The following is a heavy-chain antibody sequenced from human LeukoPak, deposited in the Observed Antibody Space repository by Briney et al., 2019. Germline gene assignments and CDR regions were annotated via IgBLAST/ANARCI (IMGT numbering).Heavy chain of an antibody. CDR1: GGTFSSYA. CDR3: ARNFITIFGVVGAFDI. J-gene: IGHJ3*02. V-gene: IGHV1-69*05. Sequence: SVKVSCKASGGTFSSYAISWVRQAPGQELEWMGGIIPIFGTANYAQKFQGRVTITTDESTSTAYMELSSLRSEDTAVYYCARNFITIFGVVGAFDIWGQGTMVTVSS. CDR2: IIPIFGTA. D-gene: IGHD3-3*01.